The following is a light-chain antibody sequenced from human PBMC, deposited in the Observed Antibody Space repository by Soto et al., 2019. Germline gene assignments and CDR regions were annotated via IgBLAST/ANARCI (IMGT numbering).Light chain of an antibody. CDR1: SSDVGSYNL. CDR3: CSYAGSSTFWV. Sequence: QSALTQPASVSGSPGQSITISCTGTSSDVGSYNLVSWYQQHPGKAPKLMIYEVSKRPSGVSNRFSGSKSGNTAPLTISGLQAEDEADYYCCSYAGSSTFWVFGGGTKLTVL. CDR2: EVS. J-gene: IGLJ3*02. V-gene: IGLV2-23*02.